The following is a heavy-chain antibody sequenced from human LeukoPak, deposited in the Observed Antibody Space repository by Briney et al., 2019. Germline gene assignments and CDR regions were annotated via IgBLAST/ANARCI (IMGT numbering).Heavy chain of an antibody. CDR1: GFTFSGFW. V-gene: IGHV3-7*01. Sequence: GGSLRLSCTASGFTFSGFWMGWVRQAPRKGLEWVAHIKQDGSEKYYVDSVKGRFTISRDNAENSLFLQMNSLRAEDTSVYYCARGNLGDYDWGQGTLVTVSS. CDR2: IKQDGSEK. CDR3: ARGNLGDYD. D-gene: IGHD4-17*01. J-gene: IGHJ4*02.